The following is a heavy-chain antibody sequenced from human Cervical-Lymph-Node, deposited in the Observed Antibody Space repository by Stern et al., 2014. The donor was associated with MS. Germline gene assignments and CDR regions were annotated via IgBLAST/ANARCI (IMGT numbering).Heavy chain of an antibody. J-gene: IGHJ4*02. CDR1: GGTFSSYA. D-gene: IGHD6-19*01. CDR2: STPIFGSA. V-gene: IGHV1-69*12. CDR3: ARSGAVAGLYYFDY. Sequence: QDQLVQSGAEVKKPGSSVKVSCKASGGTFSSYAISWVRTAPGQGLEWMGGSTPIFGSANYAQKFQGRVTITADESTSTAYMELSSLRSEDTAVYYCARSGAVAGLYYFDYWGQGTLVTVSS.